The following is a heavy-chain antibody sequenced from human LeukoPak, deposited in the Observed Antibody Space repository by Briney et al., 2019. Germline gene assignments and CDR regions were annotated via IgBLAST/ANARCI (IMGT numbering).Heavy chain of an antibody. CDR1: GFTFSSYN. CDR3: ARAGDGYNYYFDY. J-gene: IGHJ4*02. Sequence: GGSLRLSCAASGFTFSSYNMNWVRQAPGKGLEWVSSISGSSSYIYYADSVKGRFTISRDNAKNSLYLQMNSLRAEDTAVYYCARAGDGYNYYFDYWGQGTLVTVSS. V-gene: IGHV3-21*01. CDR2: ISGSSSYI. D-gene: IGHD5-24*01.